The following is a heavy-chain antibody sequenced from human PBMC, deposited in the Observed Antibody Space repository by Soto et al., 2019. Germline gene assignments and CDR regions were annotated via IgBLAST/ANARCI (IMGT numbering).Heavy chain of an antibody. Sequence: EVQLAQSGAEVKKPGESLKISCKGSGYSFTSYWIGWVRQMPGKGLEWMGIIYPGDSDTRYSPSFQGQVTISADKSISTAYLQWSSLKASDTAMYYCARLRSGGYCISTSCPYGMDVWGQGTTVTVSS. V-gene: IGHV5-51*01. J-gene: IGHJ6*02. CDR3: ARLRSGGYCISTSCPYGMDV. D-gene: IGHD2-2*01. CDR1: GYSFTSYW. CDR2: IYPGDSDT.